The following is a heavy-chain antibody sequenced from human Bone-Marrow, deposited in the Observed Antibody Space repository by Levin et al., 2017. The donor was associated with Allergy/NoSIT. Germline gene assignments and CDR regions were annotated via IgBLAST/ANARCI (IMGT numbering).Heavy chain of an antibody. V-gene: IGHV3-73*01. Sequence: PSETLSLTCAASGFTFSGSAMHWVRQASGKGLEWVGRIRSKANSYATAYAASVKGRFTISRDDSKNTAYLQMNSLKTEDTAVYYCTRRATYYYGSGSFDWGQGTLVTVSS. CDR2: IRSKANSYAT. CDR3: TRRATYYYGSGSFD. J-gene: IGHJ4*02. D-gene: IGHD3-10*01. CDR1: GFTFSGSA.